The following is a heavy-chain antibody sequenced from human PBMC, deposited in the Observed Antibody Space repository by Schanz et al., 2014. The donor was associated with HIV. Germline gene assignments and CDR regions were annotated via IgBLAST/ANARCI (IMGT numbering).Heavy chain of an antibody. CDR1: GFTFDDYA. Sequence: EVQLVESGGGLVQPGRSLRLSCAGSGFTFDDYAMHWVRQAPGQGLEWVSGINWNSGNIGYADSVKGRFTISRDNAKNSLYLQMNSLRAEDTALYHCARSSSGSGTWPPRYWGQGTLVIVSS. CDR2: INWNSGNI. V-gene: IGHV3-9*01. D-gene: IGHD6-6*01. CDR3: ARSSSGSGTWPPRY. J-gene: IGHJ4*02.